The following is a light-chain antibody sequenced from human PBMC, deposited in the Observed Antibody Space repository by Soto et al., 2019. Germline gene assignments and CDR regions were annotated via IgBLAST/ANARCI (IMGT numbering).Light chain of an antibody. Sequence: DLQMTQSPSTLSASVGDRVTITCRASQSISSWLAWYQQKPGKAPKLLIYDASSLESGVPSRFSGSGSGTEFTLTISSLQPDDFANYYCQQYNSYPWTFGQGTKVEIK. CDR1: QSISSW. J-gene: IGKJ1*01. CDR3: QQYNSYPWT. CDR2: DAS. V-gene: IGKV1-5*01.